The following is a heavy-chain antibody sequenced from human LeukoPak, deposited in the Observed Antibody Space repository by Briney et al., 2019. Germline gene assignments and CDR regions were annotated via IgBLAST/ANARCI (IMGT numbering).Heavy chain of an antibody. V-gene: IGHV1-69*13. J-gene: IGHJ4*02. CDR1: GYTFTSYG. Sequence: SVKVSCKASGYTFTSYGISWVRQAPGQGLEWMGGIIPIFGTANYAQRFQGRVTITADEATSTAYMELSRLRSEDTAVYYCARGRFGLLWFGELERWGQGTLVTVSS. CDR3: ARGRFGLLWFGELER. D-gene: IGHD3-10*01. CDR2: IIPIFGTA.